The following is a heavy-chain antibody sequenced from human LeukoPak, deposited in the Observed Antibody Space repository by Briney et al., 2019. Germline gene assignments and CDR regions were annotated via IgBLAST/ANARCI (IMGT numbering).Heavy chain of an antibody. CDR2: ISDSGGNT. Sequence: GGSLRLSCAASGFTFSSYAMSWVRQAPGKGLEWVSTISDSGGNTYYADSVKGRFTISGDNSKNTLYLQMNSLRAEDTAVYYCATDVGLYSGSSFDYWGQGILVTVSS. CDR1: GFTFSSYA. V-gene: IGHV3-23*01. J-gene: IGHJ4*02. CDR3: ATDVGLYSGSSFDY. D-gene: IGHD5-12*01.